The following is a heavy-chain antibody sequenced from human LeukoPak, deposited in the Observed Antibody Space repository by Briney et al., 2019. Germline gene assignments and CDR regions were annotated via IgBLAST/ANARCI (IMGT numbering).Heavy chain of an antibody. CDR2: IYYSGST. CDR3: ARDGGAVAAAALLQ. D-gene: IGHD6-13*01. V-gene: IGHV4-39*07. CDR1: GGSISSSSYY. J-gene: IGHJ4*02. Sequence: SETLSLTCTVSGGSISSSSYYWGWIRQPPGKGLEWIGSIYYSGSTYYNPSLESRVTISVDTSKNQFSLKLSSVTAADTAVYYCARDGGAVAAAALLQWGQGTLVTVSS.